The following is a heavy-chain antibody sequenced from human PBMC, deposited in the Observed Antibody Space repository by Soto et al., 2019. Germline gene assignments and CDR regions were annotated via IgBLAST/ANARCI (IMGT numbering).Heavy chain of an antibody. CDR1: GFTFSTYV. CDR3: TRDQPNIAARLYYYGMDV. J-gene: IGHJ6*02. V-gene: IGHV3-23*01. Sequence: PGGSLRLSCAASGFTFSTYVMTWVRQAPGKGLEWVSGISASGSNTYYADSVMGRFTISRDNSKNTLHLQMDSLGVDDTAVYYCTRDQPNIAARLYYYGMDVWGQGTTVTVSS. CDR2: ISASGSNT. D-gene: IGHD6-6*01.